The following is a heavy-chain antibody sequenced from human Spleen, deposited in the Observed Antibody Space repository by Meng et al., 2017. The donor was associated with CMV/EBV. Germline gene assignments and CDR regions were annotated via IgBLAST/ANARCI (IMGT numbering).Heavy chain of an antibody. CDR1: GFIFSSYS. Sequence: EVQVVESGGGLVKPGGSLRLSCAASGFIFSSYSMNWVRQAPGKGLEWVSSISSSSSYIYYADSVRGRFTISRDNAKNSVYLEMNSLRAEDTAVYYCARDSYGGNQEFDYWGQGTLVTVSS. CDR3: ARDSYGGNQEFDY. J-gene: IGHJ4*02. CDR2: ISSSSSYI. V-gene: IGHV3-21*01. D-gene: IGHD4-23*01.